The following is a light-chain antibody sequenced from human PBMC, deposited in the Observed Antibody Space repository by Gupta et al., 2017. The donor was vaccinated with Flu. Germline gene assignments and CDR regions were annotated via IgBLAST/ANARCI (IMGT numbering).Light chain of an antibody. J-gene: IGKJ4*02. CDR3: QQEDNTFST. Sequence: DIVMTQSPDSLALSLGERATINCKSSQSILYSSTNNNYLAWFQQKPGQPPKLLIYWASTRESGVPDRFSGRGSGTDFTLTISNLQAEDVAVYYCQQEDNTFSTFGRGTMVDIK. CDR1: QSILYSSTNNNY. V-gene: IGKV4-1*01. CDR2: WAS.